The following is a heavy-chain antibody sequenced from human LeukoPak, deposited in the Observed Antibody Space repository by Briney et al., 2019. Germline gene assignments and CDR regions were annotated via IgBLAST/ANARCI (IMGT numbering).Heavy chain of an antibody. CDR2: IYYSGST. V-gene: IGHV4-59*01. CDR3: ARDPDYYDSSGSSGYFDL. Sequence: SETLSLTCTVSGGSISRYYWSWIRQPPGTGLEWIGYIYYSGSTNYNPSLKSRVTISVDTSKNQFSLKLSSVTAADTAVYYCARDPDYYDSSGSSGYFDLWGRGTPVTVSS. CDR1: GGSISRYY. D-gene: IGHD3-22*01. J-gene: IGHJ2*01.